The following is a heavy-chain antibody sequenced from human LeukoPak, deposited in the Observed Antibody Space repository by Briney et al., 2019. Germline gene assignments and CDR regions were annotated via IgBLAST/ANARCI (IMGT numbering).Heavy chain of an antibody. J-gene: IGHJ5*02. D-gene: IGHD2-15*01. CDR1: GGSFSGYY. V-gene: IGHV4-34*01. Sequence: SETLSLTCAVYGGSFSGYYWSSIRQPPGKGLEWIGEINHSGSTNYNPSLKSRVTISVDTSKSQFSLKLSSVTAADTAVYYCARARIVVVVAATPNWFDPWGQGTLVTVSS. CDR2: INHSGST. CDR3: ARARIVVVVAATPNWFDP.